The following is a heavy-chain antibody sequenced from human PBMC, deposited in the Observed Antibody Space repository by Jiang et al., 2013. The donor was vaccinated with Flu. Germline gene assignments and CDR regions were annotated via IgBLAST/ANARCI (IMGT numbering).Heavy chain of an antibody. V-gene: IGHV3-66*01. J-gene: IGHJ4*02. CDR1: GFTVSSNY. CDR3: ASDISSGWYFSFDY. CDR2: IYSGGST. D-gene: IGHD6-19*01. Sequence: QLVESGGGLVQPGGSLRLSCAASGFTVSSNYMSWVRQAPGKGLEWVSVIYSGGSTYYADSVKGRFTISRDNSKNTLYLQMNSLRAEDTAVYYCASDISSGWYFSFDYWGQGTLVTVSS.